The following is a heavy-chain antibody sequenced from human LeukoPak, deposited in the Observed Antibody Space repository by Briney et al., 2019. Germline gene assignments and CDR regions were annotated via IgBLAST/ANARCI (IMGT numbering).Heavy chain of an antibody. CDR2: ITSSGETT. V-gene: IGHV3-23*01. CDR3: AKMQGYFDY. CDR1: GSIPFNSYS. Sequence: GGSLRLSCAASGSIPFNSYSMSLVRQAPGKGLEWVSAITSSGETTYYADSVKGRFTISRDNSKNMVYLQMNSLRAEDAATYYCAKMQGYFDYWGQGSLVTVSS. J-gene: IGHJ4*02.